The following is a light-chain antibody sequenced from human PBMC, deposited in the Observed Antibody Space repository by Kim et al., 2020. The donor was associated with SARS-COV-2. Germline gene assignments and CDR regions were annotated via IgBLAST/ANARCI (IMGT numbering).Light chain of an antibody. Sequence: SYELTQRPSVSVSPGQTARITCSGDALPNQYAYWFQQKPGQAPVLVIYEDTERPSGIPERFSGSTSGTTVTLTISGVQAEDEADYYCQSSDSSDTFWVFG. CDR2: EDT. CDR3: QSSDSSDTFWV. J-gene: IGLJ3*02. V-gene: IGLV3-25*03. CDR1: ALPNQY.